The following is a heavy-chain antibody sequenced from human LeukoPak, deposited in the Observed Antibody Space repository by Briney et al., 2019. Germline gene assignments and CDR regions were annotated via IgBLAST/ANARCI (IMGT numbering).Heavy chain of an antibody. CDR1: GFTFSSYS. Sequence: GGSLGLSCAASGFTFSSYSMNWVRQAPGKGLEWVSSISSSSSYIYYADSVKGRFTISRDNAKNSLYLQMNSLRAEDDTAVYYCARGFGSSIPYSYYYYLDVWGKGTTVTVSS. CDR3: ARGFGSSIPYSYYYYLDV. J-gene: IGHJ6*03. CDR2: ISSSSSYI. V-gene: IGHV3-21*01. D-gene: IGHD6-6*01.